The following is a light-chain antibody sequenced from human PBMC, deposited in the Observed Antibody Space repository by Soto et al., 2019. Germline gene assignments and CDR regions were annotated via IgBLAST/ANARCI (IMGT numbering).Light chain of an antibody. CDR3: SSYTSSSSYV. CDR2: DVT. J-gene: IGLJ1*01. Sequence: QSALTQPASVSGSPGQSITISCTGTSSDVGGYKYVSWYQQHPDKAPKLIIYDVTNRPSGISNRFSGSESGNTASLTISGLQAEDEADYYCSSYTSSSSYVFGTGTKLTVL. CDR1: SSDVGGYKY. V-gene: IGLV2-14*01.